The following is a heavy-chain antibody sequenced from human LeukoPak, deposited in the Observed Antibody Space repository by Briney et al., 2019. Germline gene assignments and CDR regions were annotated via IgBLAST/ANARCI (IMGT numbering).Heavy chain of an antibody. V-gene: IGHV1-46*01. CDR3: ARVYYDSSGYMRHPFDY. CDR2: IDPSGGST. D-gene: IGHD3-22*01. Sequence: ASVKVSCKASGYTFTSYYIHWVRQAPGQGLEWMGIIDPSGGSTNYAQKFQGRVTITADKSTSTAYMELSSLRSEDTAVYYCARVYYDSSGYMRHPFDYWGQGTLVTVSS. J-gene: IGHJ4*02. CDR1: GYTFTSYY.